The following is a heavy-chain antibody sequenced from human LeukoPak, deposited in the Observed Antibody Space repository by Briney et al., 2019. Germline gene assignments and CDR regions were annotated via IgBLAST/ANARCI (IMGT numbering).Heavy chain of an antibody. CDR3: ARLAPDYADYWFDP. V-gene: IGHV5-51*01. J-gene: IGHJ5*02. CDR1: GYDFSTKW. CDR2: IYPSDSIT. Sequence: GESLKISCKTSGYDFSTKWIGWVRQMPGKGLEWMGIIYPSDSITKYNPSFQGHVTMSADTSINTAYLEWRSLKASDTAMYYCARLAPDYADYWFDPWGQGTLVTDSS. D-gene: IGHD4-17*01.